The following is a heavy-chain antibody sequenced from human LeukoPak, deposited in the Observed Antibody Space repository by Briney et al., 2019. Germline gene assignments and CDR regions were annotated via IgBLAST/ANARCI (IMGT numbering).Heavy chain of an antibody. J-gene: IGHJ4*02. CDR1: VYTLTELS. CDR3: ATGRGLQFDY. CDR2: FDPEDGET. V-gene: IGHV1-24*01. D-gene: IGHD1-1*01. Sequence: ASVKVSRKVSVYTLTELSMHWVRQAPRKGLEWMGGFDPEDGETIYAQKFQGRVTMTEDTSTDTAYMELRSLRSEDTAVYYCATGRGLQFDYWGQGTLVTVSS.